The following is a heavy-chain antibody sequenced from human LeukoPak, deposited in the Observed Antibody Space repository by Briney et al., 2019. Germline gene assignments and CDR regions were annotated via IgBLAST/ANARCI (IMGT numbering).Heavy chain of an antibody. J-gene: IGHJ5*02. CDR1: GGSISSGTYY. CDR3: ARLLDP. CDR2: IYTSGIT. Sequence: SSETLSLTCAVSGGSISSGTYYWYLIRQPAGKGLEWIGRIYTSGITNYNPSLKSRVTISVDTSKNQFSLKLTSVTASDTAVYYCARLLDPWGQGTLVTVSS. V-gene: IGHV4-61*02.